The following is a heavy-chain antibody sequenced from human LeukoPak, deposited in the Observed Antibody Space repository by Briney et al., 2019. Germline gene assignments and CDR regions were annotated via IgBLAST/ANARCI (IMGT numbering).Heavy chain of an antibody. Sequence: PGGSLRLSCAVSGFTFSNYDMHWVRQAPGKGLERVAVIWYDGSNKYYADSVKGRFTISRDNSKNTLYLQMNTLRAEDTAVYYCARDPGGVVYFDYWGQGTLVTVSS. CDR3: ARDPGGVVYFDY. J-gene: IGHJ4*02. V-gene: IGHV3-33*01. D-gene: IGHD2-8*01. CDR1: GFTFSNYD. CDR2: IWYDGSNK.